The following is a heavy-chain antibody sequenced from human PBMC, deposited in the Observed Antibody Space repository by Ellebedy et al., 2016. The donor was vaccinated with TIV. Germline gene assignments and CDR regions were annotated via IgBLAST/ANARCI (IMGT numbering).Heavy chain of an antibody. CDR3: AKDPREWLVRGYFDY. CDR1: GFTFSSYA. D-gene: IGHD6-19*01. Sequence: GGSLRLSCGASGFTFSSYAMSWVRQAPGKGLEWVSVISGSGGRTYYADSVKGRFTISRDNSKNTLYLQMNSLRAEDTAVYYCAKDPREWLVRGYFDYWGQGTLVTVSS. CDR2: ISGSGGRT. V-gene: IGHV3-23*01. J-gene: IGHJ4*02.